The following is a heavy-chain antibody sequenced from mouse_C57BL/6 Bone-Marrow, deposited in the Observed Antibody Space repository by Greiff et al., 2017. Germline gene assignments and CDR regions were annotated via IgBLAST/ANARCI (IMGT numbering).Heavy chain of an antibody. CDR3: ARIGDYRYYGSSPAWFAY. V-gene: IGHV8-8*01. D-gene: IGHD1-1*01. J-gene: IGHJ3*01. Sequence: QVTLKESGPGILQPSQTLSLTCSFSGFSLSTFGMGVGWIRQPSGKGLEWLAHIWWDDDKYYNPALKSRLTISKDTSKHQVFLKVANVDTADTATYYCARIGDYRYYGSSPAWFAYWGQGTLVTVSA. CDR1: GFSLSTFGMG. CDR2: IWWDDDK.